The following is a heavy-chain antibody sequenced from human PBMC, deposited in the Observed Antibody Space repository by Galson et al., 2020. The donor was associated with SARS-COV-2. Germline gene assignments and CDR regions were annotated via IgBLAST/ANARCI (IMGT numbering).Heavy chain of an antibody. Sequence: SETLSLTCTVYGESLSGYYWSWVRQPPGKGLEWIGEINHRGSTTYRPSLESRVSMSIDTSINQFSLKLYSLTAADTAMYFCARLSWKYGGFDPWGQGTLVTVFS. D-gene: IGHD1-7*01. V-gene: IGHV4-34*01. CDR2: INHRGST. CDR1: GESLSGYY. J-gene: IGHJ5*02. CDR3: ARLSWKYGGFDP.